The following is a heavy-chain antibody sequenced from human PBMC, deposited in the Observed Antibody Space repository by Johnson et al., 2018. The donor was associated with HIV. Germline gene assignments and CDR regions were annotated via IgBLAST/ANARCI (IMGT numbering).Heavy chain of an antibody. CDR3: AKGGVAAAKGAFDI. V-gene: IGHV3-43*01. Sequence: QLVESGGGVVRPGGSLRLSCAASGFTFDDYTMHWVRQAPGKGLEWVSLISWDGGSTYYADSVKGRFTISRDNSKNSLYLQMNSLRTEDTALYYCAKGGVAAAKGAFDIWGQGTMVTVSS. J-gene: IGHJ3*02. CDR1: GFTFDDYT. CDR2: ISWDGGST. D-gene: IGHD6-25*01.